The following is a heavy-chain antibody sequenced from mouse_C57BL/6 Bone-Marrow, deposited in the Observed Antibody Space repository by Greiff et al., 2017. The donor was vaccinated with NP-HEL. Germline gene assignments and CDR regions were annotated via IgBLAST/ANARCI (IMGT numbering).Heavy chain of an antibody. V-gene: IGHV14-4*01. J-gene: IGHJ2*01. CDR3: TTGGFDY. D-gene: IGHD1-1*02. CDR2: IDPENGDT. Sequence: EVKLMESGAELVRPGASVKLSCTASGFNIKDDYMHWVKQRPEQGLEWIGWIDPENGDTEYASKFQGKATITADTSSNTAYLQLSSLTSEDTAVYYCTTGGFDYWGQGTTLTVSS. CDR1: GFNIKDDY.